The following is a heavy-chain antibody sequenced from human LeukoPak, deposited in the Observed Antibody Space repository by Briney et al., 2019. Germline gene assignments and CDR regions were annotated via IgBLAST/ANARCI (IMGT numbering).Heavy chain of an antibody. CDR2: INHSGST. Sequence: SETLSLTCTVSGGSISSSSYYWGWIRQPPGKGLEWIGEINHSGSTNYNPSLKSRVTISVDTSKNQFSLKLSSVTAADTAVYYCASMGRTRDKYYYGSGISPPDYWGQGTLVTVSS. V-gene: IGHV4-39*07. D-gene: IGHD3-10*01. CDR3: ASMGRTRDKYYYGSGISPPDY. CDR1: GGSISSSSYY. J-gene: IGHJ4*02.